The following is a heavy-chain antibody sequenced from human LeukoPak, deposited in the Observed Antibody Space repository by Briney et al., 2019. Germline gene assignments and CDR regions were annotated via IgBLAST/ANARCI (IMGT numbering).Heavy chain of an antibody. D-gene: IGHD6-13*01. J-gene: IGHJ5*02. CDR2: FDPEDGET. V-gene: IGHV1-24*01. Sequence: ASVKVSCKVSGYTLTELSMHWVRQAPGKGLEWMGGFDPEDGETIYAQKFQGRVTMTEDTSTDTAYMELSSLRSEDTAVYYCARGRELWAAAEDWFDPWGQGTLVTVSS. CDR3: ARGRELWAAAEDWFDP. CDR1: GYTLTELS.